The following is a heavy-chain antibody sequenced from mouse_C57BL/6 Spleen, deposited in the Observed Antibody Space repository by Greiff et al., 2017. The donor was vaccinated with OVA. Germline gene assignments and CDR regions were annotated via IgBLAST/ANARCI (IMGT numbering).Heavy chain of an antibody. CDR3: ARHPYYGSSLYWYFDV. Sequence: EVKLVESGGDLVKPGGSLKLSCAASGFTFSSYGMSWVRQTPDKRLEWVATISSGGSYTYYPDSVKGRFTISRDNAKNTLYLQMSSLKSEDTAMYYCARHPYYGSSLYWYFDVWGTGTTVTVSS. J-gene: IGHJ1*03. CDR1: GFTFSSYG. D-gene: IGHD1-1*01. CDR2: ISSGGSYT. V-gene: IGHV5-6*01.